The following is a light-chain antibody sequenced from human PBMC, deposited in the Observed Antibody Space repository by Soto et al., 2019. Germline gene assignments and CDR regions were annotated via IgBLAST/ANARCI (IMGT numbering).Light chain of an antibody. CDR1: QSISSW. Sequence: DIQMTQSPSTLSASVGDRVTITCRASQSISSWLAWYQQKPEKAPKILIYKVSNLESGVPSRFSGSGSGTEFSLTISSLQSDDFATYYCQQYNSYPVTFGQGTKLEIK. J-gene: IGKJ2*01. CDR3: QQYNSYPVT. V-gene: IGKV1-5*03. CDR2: KVS.